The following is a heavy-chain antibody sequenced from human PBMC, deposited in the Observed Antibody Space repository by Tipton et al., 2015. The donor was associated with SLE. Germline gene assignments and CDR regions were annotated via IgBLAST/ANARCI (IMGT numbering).Heavy chain of an antibody. CDR2: IYTDGSRI. J-gene: IGHJ4*02. Sequence: SLRLSCAASGFTFSNFWMHWVRQAPGKGLVWVSRIYTDGSRIHYADSVKGRFTISRDNAKNSLYLQMDSLRVEDTAVYYCAKDSYSKGDYWGQGTLVTVSS. CDR1: GFTFSNFW. CDR3: AKDSYSKGDY. D-gene: IGHD4-11*01. V-gene: IGHV3-74*01.